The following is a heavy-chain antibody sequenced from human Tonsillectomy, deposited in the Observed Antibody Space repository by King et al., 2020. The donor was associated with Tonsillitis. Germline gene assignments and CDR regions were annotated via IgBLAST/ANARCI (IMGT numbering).Heavy chain of an antibody. J-gene: IGHJ5*02. CDR2: IIPIFGTA. D-gene: IGHD3-3*01. CDR1: GGTFSNYA. CDR3: ARNGSGVVLARLGNWLDP. Sequence: QLVQSGAEVKKPGSSVKVSCKASGGTFSNYALTWVRQAPGQGLEWMGGIIPIFGTANYAQKFLGRVTITADESTSTVYMELNSLRSEDTALYYCARNGSGVVLARLGNWLDPWGQGTLVTVPS. V-gene: IGHV1-69*01.